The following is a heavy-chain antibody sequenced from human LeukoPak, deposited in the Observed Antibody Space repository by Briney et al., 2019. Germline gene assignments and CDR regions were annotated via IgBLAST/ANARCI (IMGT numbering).Heavy chain of an antibody. CDR1: GGTFSSYA. V-gene: IGHV1-69*04. CDR2: IIPILGIT. CDR3: ARDLRLEIDY. Sequence: SVKVSRKASGGTFSSYAISWVRQAPGQGLEWMGRIIPILGITNYAQKFQGRVTITADKSTSTAYMELSSLRSEDTAVYYCARDLRLEIDYWGQGTLVTVSS. D-gene: IGHD1-1*01. J-gene: IGHJ4*02.